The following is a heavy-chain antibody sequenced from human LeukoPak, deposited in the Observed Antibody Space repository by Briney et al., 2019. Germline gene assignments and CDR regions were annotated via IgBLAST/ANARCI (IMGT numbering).Heavy chain of an antibody. V-gene: IGHV4-34*01. CDR2: INHSGST. J-gene: IGHJ5*02. Sequence: SETLSLTCAVYGGSFSGYDWNWIRQPPGKGLEWIGEINHSGSTNYNPSLKSRVTISVDTSKNQFSLKLSSVTAADTAVYYCARRTPTYYYDSSGSGNWFDPWGQGTLVTVSS. CDR1: GGSFSGYD. D-gene: IGHD3-22*01. CDR3: ARRTPTYYYDSSGSGNWFDP.